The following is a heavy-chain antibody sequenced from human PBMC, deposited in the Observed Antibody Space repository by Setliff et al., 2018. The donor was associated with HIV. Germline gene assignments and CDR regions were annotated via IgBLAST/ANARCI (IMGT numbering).Heavy chain of an antibody. CDR1: GDSINTHY. V-gene: IGHV4-59*11. CDR3: ARDSEPGTRVAGTTGLDY. CDR2: VSHTGNT. J-gene: IGHJ4*02. Sequence: SETLSLTCTVSGDSINTHYWSWIRQPPGKGLEWIGYVSHTGNTNSNPSLKSRVTISVDTSKNEFSLRLRSVTAADTAIYYCARDSEPGTRVAGTTGLDYWGQGSLVTVSS. D-gene: IGHD6-19*01.